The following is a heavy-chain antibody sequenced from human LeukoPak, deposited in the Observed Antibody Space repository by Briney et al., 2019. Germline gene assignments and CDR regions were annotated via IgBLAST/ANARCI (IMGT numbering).Heavy chain of an antibody. CDR2: ISAYNGNT. CDR3: ARDNGQWEPGGFDY. V-gene: IGHV1-18*01. D-gene: IGHD1-26*01. CDR1: GYTFTSYG. Sequence: GASVKVSCKASGYTFTSYGISWVRQAPGQGLEWMGWISAYNGNTNYAQKLQGRVTMTTDTSTSTAYMELRSLRSDDTAVYYCARDNGQWEPGGFDYWGQGTLVTVSS. J-gene: IGHJ4*02.